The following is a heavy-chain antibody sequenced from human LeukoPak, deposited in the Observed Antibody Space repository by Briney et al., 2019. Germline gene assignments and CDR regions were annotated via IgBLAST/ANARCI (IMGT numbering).Heavy chain of an antibody. Sequence: GGSLRLSCAASGLTFSSYAMTWVRQAPGKGLEWVSAISGSGGSTYYADSVKGRFTISRDNSKNTLYLQMNSLRAEDTAVYCCAKDLLGGIVVVSAALRLDYWGQGTLVTVSS. CDR2: ISGSGGST. V-gene: IGHV3-23*01. CDR3: AKDLLGGIVVVSAALRLDY. D-gene: IGHD2-2*01. CDR1: GLTFSSYA. J-gene: IGHJ4*02.